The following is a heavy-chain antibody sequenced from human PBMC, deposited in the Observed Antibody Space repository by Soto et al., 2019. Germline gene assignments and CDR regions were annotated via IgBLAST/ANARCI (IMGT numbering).Heavy chain of an antibody. D-gene: IGHD3-22*01. J-gene: IGHJ4*02. V-gene: IGHV4-39*01. Sequence: SETLSLTCTVSGGSISSSSYYWGWIRQPPGKGLEWIGSIYYSGSTYYNPSLKSRVTISVDTSKNQFSLKLSSVTAADTAVYYCMLGSGWKDFDYWGQGTLVTVAS. CDR1: GGSISSSSYY. CDR3: MLGSGWKDFDY. CDR2: IYYSGST.